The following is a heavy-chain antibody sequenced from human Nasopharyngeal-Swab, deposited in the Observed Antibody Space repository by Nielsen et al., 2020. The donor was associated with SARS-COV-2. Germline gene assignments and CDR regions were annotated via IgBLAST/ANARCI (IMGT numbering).Heavy chain of an antibody. CDR1: GFTFSSYS. D-gene: IGHD2-15*01. J-gene: IGHJ4*02. V-gene: IGHV3-21*01. CDR3: TREESYCRGGSCYEH. Sequence: GGSLRLSCAASGFTFSSYSMNWVRQAPGKGLEWVSSISSASSYMYYGDSVKGRFTISRDNAKNSLYLQMNSVRAEDTAVYYCTREESYCRGGSCYEHWGQGTLVTVSS. CDR2: ISSASSYM.